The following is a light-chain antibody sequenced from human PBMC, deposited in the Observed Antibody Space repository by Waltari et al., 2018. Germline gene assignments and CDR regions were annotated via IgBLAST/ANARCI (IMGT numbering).Light chain of an antibody. CDR2: GAS. J-gene: IGKJ3*01. CDR3: QQYNNWPFT. CDR1: QSVSGN. V-gene: IGKV3-15*01. Sequence: EIVMTQSPATLSVSPGDGATLSCRASQSVSGNLAWYQQKPGQPPRLLIYGASTRATGIPARFSGSGSGTEFTLTISSLQSEDFAVFFCQQYNNWPFTFGPGTKVDIK.